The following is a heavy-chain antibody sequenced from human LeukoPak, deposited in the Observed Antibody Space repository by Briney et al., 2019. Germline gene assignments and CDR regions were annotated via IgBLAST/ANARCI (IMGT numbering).Heavy chain of an antibody. V-gene: IGHV4-61*02. Sequence: SETLSLTCTVSGGSISSGSYFWSWIRQPAGKGLEWIGRIYTSGSTNYNPSLKSRITISLDTSMNQFSLNLSSVTAAETAVYYCARERAVAGPYYFDYWGPGTLVTVSS. CDR2: IYTSGST. D-gene: IGHD6-19*01. J-gene: IGHJ4*02. CDR3: ARERAVAGPYYFDY. CDR1: GGSISSGSYF.